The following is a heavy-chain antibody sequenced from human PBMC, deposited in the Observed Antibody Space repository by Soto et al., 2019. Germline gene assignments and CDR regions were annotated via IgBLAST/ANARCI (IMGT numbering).Heavy chain of an antibody. J-gene: IGHJ5*02. Sequence: PSETLSLTCTVSGGSISSYYWSWIRQPPGKGLEWIGYIYYSGSTNYNPSLKSRVTISVDTSKNQFSLKLSSVTAAATAVYYCASDGYLGRFDPWGQGTLVTGSA. V-gene: IGHV4-59*01. CDR3: ASDGYLGRFDP. CDR1: GGSISSYY. CDR2: IYYSGST. D-gene: IGHD5-18*01.